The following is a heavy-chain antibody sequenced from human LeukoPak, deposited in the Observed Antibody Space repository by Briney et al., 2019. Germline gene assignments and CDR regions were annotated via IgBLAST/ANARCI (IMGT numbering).Heavy chain of an antibody. J-gene: IGHJ3*01. CDR1: GGSISNYY. CDR3: ARGWEFYESNGYVFDL. CDR2: RYYTGSA. Sequence: TSSETLSLTCTVSGGSISNYYCSWIRQAPGKGLEWIGSRYYTGSASYSSSLRSRATISLGTSKNQFSLKLTSVTAADTAVYYCARGWEFYESNGYVFDLWGQGTMVTVSS. V-gene: IGHV4-59*01. D-gene: IGHD3-22*01.